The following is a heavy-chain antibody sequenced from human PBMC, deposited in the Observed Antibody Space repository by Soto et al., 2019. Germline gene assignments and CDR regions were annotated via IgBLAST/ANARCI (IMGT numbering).Heavy chain of an antibody. CDR2: ISGSGGST. J-gene: IGHJ6*02. Sequence: GGSLRLSCAASGFTFSSYAMSWVRQAPGKGLEWVSAISGSGGSTYYADSVKGRFTISRDNSKNTLYLQMNSLRAEDTAVYYCAKYTIFGVVTTDHYGMDVWGQGTTVTSP. V-gene: IGHV3-23*01. CDR1: GFTFSSYA. CDR3: AKYTIFGVVTTDHYGMDV. D-gene: IGHD3-3*01.